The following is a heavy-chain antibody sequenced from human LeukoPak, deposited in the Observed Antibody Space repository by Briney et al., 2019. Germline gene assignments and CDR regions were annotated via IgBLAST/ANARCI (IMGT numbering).Heavy chain of an antibody. V-gene: IGHV3-13*01. Sequence: GGSLRLSCAVSGFTFSNYDMHWVRQATGKGLEWVSGIDTAGDTYYPGSVKGRFTISRENAKNSLYLQMNSLRAEDTAVYYCARFEGAYDAFDIWGQGTMVTVSS. CDR3: ARFEGAYDAFDI. D-gene: IGHD3-9*01. J-gene: IGHJ3*02. CDR2: IDTAGDT. CDR1: GFTFSNYD.